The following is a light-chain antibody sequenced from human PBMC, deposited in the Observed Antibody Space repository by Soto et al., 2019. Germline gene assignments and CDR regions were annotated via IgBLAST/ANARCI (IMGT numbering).Light chain of an antibody. CDR1: QSVSSNY. CDR3: QQYGSSPWT. J-gene: IGKJ1*01. CDR2: GAS. V-gene: IGKV3-20*01. Sequence: IVLTQSPGTLSLSPGERATLSCRASQSVSSNYLAWYQQKPGQAPRPLIYGASSRATDIPDRFSGSGAGTDFTLTISRLESEDFAVYYCQQYGSSPWTFGQGTKVEIK.